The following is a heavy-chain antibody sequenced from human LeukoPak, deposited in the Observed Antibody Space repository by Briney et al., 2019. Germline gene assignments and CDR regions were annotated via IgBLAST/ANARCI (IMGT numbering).Heavy chain of an antibody. J-gene: IGHJ4*02. V-gene: IGHV3-23*01. Sequence: GGSLRLSCAASGFTFSSYAISWVRQAPGKGVEWGSAISGSGGSTYYADSVKGRVTISRDNSKNTLYLQMNSLRAEDTAVYYCAKDHQYGGNSDYWGQGTLVTVSS. CDR2: ISGSGGST. D-gene: IGHD4-23*01. CDR1: GFTFSSYA. CDR3: AKDHQYGGNSDY.